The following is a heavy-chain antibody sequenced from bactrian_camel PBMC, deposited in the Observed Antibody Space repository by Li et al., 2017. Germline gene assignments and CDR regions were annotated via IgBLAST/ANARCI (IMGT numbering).Heavy chain of an antibody. CDR1: GFPFSTYN. CDR2: IYAGSGNT. V-gene: IGHV3S1*01. J-gene: IGHJ4*01. Sequence: HVQLVESGGGSVQAGGSLRLSCAASGFPFSTYNMSWVRQAPGKGLEWVSSIYAGSGNTYYEDSVKGRFIISRDNAKKTIALQMNRLKSEDSAVYYCTTRPLWQTNYWGQGTQVTVS. CDR3: TTRPLWQTNY. D-gene: IGHD7*01.